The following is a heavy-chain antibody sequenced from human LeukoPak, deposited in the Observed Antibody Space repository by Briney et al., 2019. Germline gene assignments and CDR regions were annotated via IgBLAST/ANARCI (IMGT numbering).Heavy chain of an antibody. CDR3: ARGLVATITSGYYYYGMDA. D-gene: IGHD5-12*01. Sequence: PSQTLSLTCTVSGGSISSGSYYWSWIRQPAGKGLEWIGRIYTSGSTNYNPSLKSRVTISVDTSKNQFSLKLSSVTAADTAVYYCARGLVATITSGYYYYGMDAWGQGTTVTVSS. CDR2: IYTSGST. CDR1: GGSISSGSYY. J-gene: IGHJ6*02. V-gene: IGHV4-61*02.